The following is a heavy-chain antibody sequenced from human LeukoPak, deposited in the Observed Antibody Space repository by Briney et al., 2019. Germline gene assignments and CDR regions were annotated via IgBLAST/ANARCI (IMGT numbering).Heavy chain of an antibody. J-gene: IGHJ3*01. Sequence: ASVKVSCKPSRYTFTSYALHWVRQAPGHGLEWMGWINTNTGNPTYAPGFTGRFVFSLDTSVDTAYLQINSLKAEDTAIYYCATGRVVGATTAFGLWGQGTKVTVSS. D-gene: IGHD1-26*01. CDR2: INTNTGNP. V-gene: IGHV7-4-1*02. CDR1: RYTFTSYA. CDR3: ATGRVVGATTAFGL.